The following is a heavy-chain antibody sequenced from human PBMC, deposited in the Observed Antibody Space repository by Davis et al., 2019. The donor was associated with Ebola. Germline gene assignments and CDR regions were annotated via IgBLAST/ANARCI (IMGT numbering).Heavy chain of an antibody. CDR2: ISGSGGTT. D-gene: IGHD6-13*01. V-gene: IGHV3-23*01. CDR3: TTNSGYSSRDY. Sequence: GESLKISCAASGFTFSSYAMTWVRQAPGKGLEWVSAISGSGGTTYYAGSVKGRFTVSRDNSKKTMYLQMNSLKTEDTAVYYCTTNSGYSSRDYWGQGTLVTVSS. CDR1: GFTFSSYA. J-gene: IGHJ4*02.